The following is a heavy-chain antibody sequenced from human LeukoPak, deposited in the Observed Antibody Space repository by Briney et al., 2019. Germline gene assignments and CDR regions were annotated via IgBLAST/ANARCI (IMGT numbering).Heavy chain of an antibody. CDR3: ARSVGEGDAFDI. Sequence: SETLSLTCAVSGGSISSSNWWSWVRQPPGKGLEWIGEIYHSGSTNYNPSLKSRVTISVDKPKNQFSLKLSSVTAADTAVYYCARSVGEGDAFDIWGQGTMVTVSS. V-gene: IGHV4-4*02. J-gene: IGHJ3*02. CDR2: IYHSGST. D-gene: IGHD1-26*01. CDR1: GGSISSSNW.